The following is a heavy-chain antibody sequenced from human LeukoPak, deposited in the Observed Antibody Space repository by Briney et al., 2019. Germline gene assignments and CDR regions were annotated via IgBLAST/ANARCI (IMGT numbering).Heavy chain of an antibody. Sequence: GGSLRLSCAASGFTFDDYGMSWVRQAPGKGLEWVSGINWNGGSTGYADSVKGRFTISRDNAKNSLYLQMDSLRAENTALYYCARDYDSSGYSDAFDIWGQGTMVTVSS. CDR2: INWNGGST. CDR1: GFTFDDYG. D-gene: IGHD3-22*01. V-gene: IGHV3-20*04. J-gene: IGHJ3*02. CDR3: ARDYDSSGYSDAFDI.